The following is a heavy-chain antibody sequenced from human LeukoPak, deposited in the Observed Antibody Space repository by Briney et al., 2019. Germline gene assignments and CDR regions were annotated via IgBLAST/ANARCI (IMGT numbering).Heavy chain of an antibody. V-gene: IGHV1-8*03. CDR2: MNPNSGNT. D-gene: IGHD3-10*01. J-gene: IGHJ4*02. CDR3: ARGMVRGAYDY. CDR1: GYTFTGYY. Sequence: GASVKVSCKASGYTFTGYYMHWVRQAPGQGLEWMGWMNPNSGNTGYAQKFQGRVTITRNTSISTAYMELSSLRSEDTAVYYCARGMVRGAYDYWGQGTLVTVSS.